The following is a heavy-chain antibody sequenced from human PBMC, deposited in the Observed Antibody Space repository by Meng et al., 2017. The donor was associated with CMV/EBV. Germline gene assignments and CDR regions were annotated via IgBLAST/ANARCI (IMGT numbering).Heavy chain of an antibody. V-gene: IGHV4-34*01. D-gene: IGHD1-26*01. J-gene: IGHJ5*02. CDR2: INHSGST. Sequence: VQLQSLGAGLLKPSGPLSLTCAVFGGSFSGYIVSWDRQPPGKGLEWIGEINHSGSTNYNPSLKSRVTISVDTSKNQFSLKLSSVTAADTAVYYCARLRSGSFRGWFDPWGQGTLVTVSS. CDR3: ARLRSGSFRGWFDP. CDR1: GGSFSGYI.